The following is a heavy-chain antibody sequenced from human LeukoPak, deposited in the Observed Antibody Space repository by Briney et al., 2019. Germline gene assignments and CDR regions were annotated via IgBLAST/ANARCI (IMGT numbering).Heavy chain of an antibody. V-gene: IGHV3-7*01. CDR3: AGDRGRDYFDY. Sequence: PGGSLRLSCAASGFTFSSYWMSWVRQAPGKGLEWVANIKQDGSEKYYVDSVKGRFTISRDNAKNSLYVQMNSLRAEDTAVYYCAGDRGRDYFDYWGQGTLVTVSS. CDR2: IKQDGSEK. CDR1: GFTFSSYW. J-gene: IGHJ4*02. D-gene: IGHD3-10*01.